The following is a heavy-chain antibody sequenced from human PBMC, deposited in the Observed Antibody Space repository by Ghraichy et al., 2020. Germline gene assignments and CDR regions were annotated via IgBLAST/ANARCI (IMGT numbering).Heavy chain of an antibody. Sequence: GGSLRLSCAASGFTFSSYSMNWVRQAPGKGLEWVSSISSSSSYIYYADSVKGRFTISRDNAKNSLYLQMNSLRAEDTAVYYCARVAWITMVRSRENKFDPWGQGTLVTVSS. J-gene: IGHJ5*02. CDR1: GFTFSSYS. V-gene: IGHV3-21*01. CDR2: ISSSSSYI. D-gene: IGHD3-10*01. CDR3: ARVAWITMVRSRENKFDP.